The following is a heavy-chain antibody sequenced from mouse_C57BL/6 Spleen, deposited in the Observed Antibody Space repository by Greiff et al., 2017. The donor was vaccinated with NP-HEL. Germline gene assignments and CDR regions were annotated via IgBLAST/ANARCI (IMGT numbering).Heavy chain of an antibody. V-gene: IGHV5-17*01. CDR3: ASYWDFAY. D-gene: IGHD4-1*01. J-gene: IGHJ3*01. CDR1: GFTFSDYG. Sequence: EVRLVESGGGLVKPGGSLKLSCAASGFTFSDYGMHWVRQAPEKGLEWVAYISSGSSTIYYADTVKGRFTISRDNAKNTLFLQMTSLRSEDTATYYCASYWDFAYWGQGTLVTVSA. CDR2: ISSGSSTI.